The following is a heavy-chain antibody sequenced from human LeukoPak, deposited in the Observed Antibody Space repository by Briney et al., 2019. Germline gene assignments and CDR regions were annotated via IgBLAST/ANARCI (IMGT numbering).Heavy chain of an antibody. CDR3: ARTTVVTLIDY. D-gene: IGHD4-23*01. J-gene: IGHJ4*02. CDR1: GFXFSGSS. Sequence: PGGSLKLSCAASGFXFSGSSISWVRQAPGKGLEWVSSISSSSSYIYYADSVKGRFTVSRDNAKNSLYLLMNSLRAEDTAVYYCARTTVVTLIDYWGQGTLVTVSS. CDR2: ISSSSSYI. V-gene: IGHV3-21*01.